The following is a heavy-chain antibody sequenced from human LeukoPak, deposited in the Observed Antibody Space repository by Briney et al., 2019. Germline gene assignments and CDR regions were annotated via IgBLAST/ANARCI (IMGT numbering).Heavy chain of an antibody. CDR3: AKGTAAGATYSFDY. Sequence: PGGSLRLSCAASGFTFSSYAMSWVRQAPGKGLEWVSAISGSAGSTYYADSVKGRFTISRDNSKNTLSLQMNSLRAEDSAIYYCAKGTAAGATYSFDYWGQGTLVTVSS. CDR2: ISGSAGST. CDR1: GFTFSSYA. D-gene: IGHD6-13*01. J-gene: IGHJ4*02. V-gene: IGHV3-23*01.